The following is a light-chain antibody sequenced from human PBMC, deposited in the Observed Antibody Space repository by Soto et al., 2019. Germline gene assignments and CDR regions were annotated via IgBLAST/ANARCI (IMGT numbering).Light chain of an antibody. CDR1: SSDIGGYNY. V-gene: IGLV2-14*01. J-gene: IGLJ2*01. CDR3: SSYTITSTVI. CDR2: EVV. Sequence: QSALTQPASVSGSPGQSITISCTGSSSDIGGYNYVSWYQQHPGEAPKLMIYEVVSRPSGVSNRFSGSKSGNTASLTISGLRAEDEADYYCSSYTITSTVIFGGGTQLTVL.